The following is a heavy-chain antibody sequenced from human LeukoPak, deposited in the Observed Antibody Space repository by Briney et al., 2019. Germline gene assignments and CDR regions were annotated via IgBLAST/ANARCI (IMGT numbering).Heavy chain of an antibody. CDR2: IYYSGST. V-gene: IGHV4-59*01. CDR1: GGSTSGYY. J-gene: IGHJ4*02. CDR3: ARAGPGYCSGSSCFDY. D-gene: IGHD2-15*01. Sequence: SETLSLTCTVSGGSTSGYYWSWIRQPPGKGLEWIGYIYYSGSTNYNPSLKSRVTISLDTSKNQFSLKLSSVTAADTAVYYCARAGPGYCSGSSCFDYWGQGTLVTVSS.